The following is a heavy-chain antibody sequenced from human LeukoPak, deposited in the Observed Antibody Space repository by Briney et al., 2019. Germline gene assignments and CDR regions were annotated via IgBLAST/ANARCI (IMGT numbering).Heavy chain of an antibody. V-gene: IGHV3-11*01. Sequence: PGGSLRLSCAASGFTFSDYYMSWIRQAPGKGLEWVSYISSSGSTIYYADSVKGRFTISRDNAKNTLYLQMNSLRVDDTAVYYCARGSCSNIRCHDAFDIWGQGTMVTVSS. CDR1: GFTFSDYY. CDR3: ARGSCSNIRCHDAFDI. D-gene: IGHD2-2*01. CDR2: ISSSGSTI. J-gene: IGHJ3*02.